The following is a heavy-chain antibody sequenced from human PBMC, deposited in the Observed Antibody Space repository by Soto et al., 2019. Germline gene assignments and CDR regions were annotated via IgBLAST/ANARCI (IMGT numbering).Heavy chain of an antibody. Sequence: QGKLVQSGPEVKKPGASVRVSCKASGYSFSGYDITWVRQAPGQGLEWLGWVSTSIVSTMSAEYLQGRLTMTTDTSTATVYMELRGLRSDDTAVYYCARDSGAALYGEDALDIWGQGTMVTVSS. J-gene: IGHJ3*02. CDR1: GYSFSGYD. CDR2: VSTSIVST. V-gene: IGHV1-18*04. CDR3: ARDSGAALYGEDALDI. D-gene: IGHD3-10*01.